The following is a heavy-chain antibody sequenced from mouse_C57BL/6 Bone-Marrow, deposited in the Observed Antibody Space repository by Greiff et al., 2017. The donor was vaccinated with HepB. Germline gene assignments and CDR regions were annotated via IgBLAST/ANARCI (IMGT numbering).Heavy chain of an antibody. CDR3: ARSVTPYYFDY. Sequence: VQLQQSGAELAKPGASVKLSCEASGYTFTSYWMHWVKQRTGQGLEWIGYINPSSGYTKYNQKFKDKATLTADKSSSTAYMQLSSLTYEDSAVYYCARSVTPYYFDYWGQGTTLTVSS. CDR2: INPSSGYT. J-gene: IGHJ2*01. CDR1: GYTFTSYW. D-gene: IGHD2-2*01. V-gene: IGHV1-7*01.